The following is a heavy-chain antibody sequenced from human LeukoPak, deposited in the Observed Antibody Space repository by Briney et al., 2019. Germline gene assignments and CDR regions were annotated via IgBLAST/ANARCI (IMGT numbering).Heavy chain of an antibody. CDR1: GFTFSNYA. CDR3: ARDPGYSYGLRSAAASMDV. V-gene: IGHV3-21*01. CDR2: ISSSSSYI. D-gene: IGHD5-18*01. Sequence: PGGSLRLSCATSGFTFSNYAMHWVRQAPGKGLEWVSSISSSSSYIYYADSVKGRFTISRDNAKNSLYLQMNSLRAEDTAVYYCARDPGYSYGLRSAAASMDVWGQGTTVTVSS. J-gene: IGHJ6*02.